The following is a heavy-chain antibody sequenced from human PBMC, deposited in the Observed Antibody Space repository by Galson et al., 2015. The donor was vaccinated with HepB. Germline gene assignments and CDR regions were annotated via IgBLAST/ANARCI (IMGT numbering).Heavy chain of an antibody. J-gene: IGHJ4*02. CDR3: ARDPPSGYDTADY. CDR1: GFTFSSYS. Sequence: SLRLSCAASGFTFSSYSMNWVRQAPGKGLEWVSSISSSSSYIYYADSVKGRFTISRDNAKNSLYLQMNSLRAEDTAVYYCARDPPSGYDTADYWGQGTLVTVSS. D-gene: IGHD5-12*01. CDR2: ISSSSSYI. V-gene: IGHV3-21*01.